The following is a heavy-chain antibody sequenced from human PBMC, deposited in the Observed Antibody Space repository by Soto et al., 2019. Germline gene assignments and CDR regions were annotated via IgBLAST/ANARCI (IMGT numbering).Heavy chain of an antibody. CDR3: ASSYDFWSGYHNWFDP. D-gene: IGHD3-3*01. J-gene: IGHJ5*02. CDR1: GFTFSSYS. Sequence: PGGSLRLSCAASGFTFSSYSMNWVRQAPGKGLEWVSYISSSSSTIYYADSVKGRFTISRDNAKNSLYLQMNSLRDEDTAVYYCASSYDFWSGYHNWFDPWGQGTLVTVS. CDR2: ISSSSSTI. V-gene: IGHV3-48*02.